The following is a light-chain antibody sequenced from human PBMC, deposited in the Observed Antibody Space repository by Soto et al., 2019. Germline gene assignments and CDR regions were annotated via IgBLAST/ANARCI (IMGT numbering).Light chain of an antibody. J-gene: IGKJ1*01. CDR2: GAS. Sequence: EIVLTQSPGTLSLSPGERATLSCRASQSVSSSFLAWYQQKPGQAPRLLIYGASSRATGIPDRFSGSGSGTDFTLTISRLEPEDFAVYYCQQYYSSPWTFGQGPKVEIK. CDR1: QSVSSSF. CDR3: QQYYSSPWT. V-gene: IGKV3-20*01.